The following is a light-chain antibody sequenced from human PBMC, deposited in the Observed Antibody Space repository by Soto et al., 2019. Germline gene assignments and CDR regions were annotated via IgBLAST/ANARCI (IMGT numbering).Light chain of an antibody. CDR3: QQYGGT. CDR2: GAS. J-gene: IGKJ1*01. V-gene: IGKV3-20*01. CDR1: QSVSSSY. Sequence: EIVLTQSPGTLSLSPGERATFSCRASQSVSSSYIAWYQQKRGQAPRRLIYGASIRATGIPDRFSGSGSGTDFTLTISRLEPEDFAVYYCQQYGGTFGQGTKVDI.